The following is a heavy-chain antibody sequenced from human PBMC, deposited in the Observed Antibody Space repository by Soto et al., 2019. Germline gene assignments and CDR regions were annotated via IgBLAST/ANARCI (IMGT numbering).Heavy chain of an antibody. CDR3: ARQTYDSSGNYYYGMDV. CDR2: IYPGDSDT. CDR1: GYSFTSYW. V-gene: IGHV5-51*01. D-gene: IGHD3-22*01. Sequence: GESLKISCKGSGYSFTSYWIGWVRQMPGKGLEWMGIIYPGDSDTRYSPPFQGQVTISADKSISTAYLQWSSLKASDTAMYYCARQTYDSSGNYYYGMDVWGQGTTVTVSS. J-gene: IGHJ6*02.